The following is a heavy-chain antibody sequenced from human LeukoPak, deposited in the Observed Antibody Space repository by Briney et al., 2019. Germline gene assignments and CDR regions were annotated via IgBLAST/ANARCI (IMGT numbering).Heavy chain of an antibody. CDR1: GGSISSYY. CDR3: AGTYGSYFDY. Sequence: PSETLSLTCTVSGGSISSYYWSWIRQPPGKGLEWIGYIYYSGSTNYNPSLKSRVTISVDTSKNQFSLKLSSVTAADTAVYYCAGTYGSYFDYWGQGILVTVSS. V-gene: IGHV4-59*01. J-gene: IGHJ4*02. CDR2: IYYSGST. D-gene: IGHD1-26*01.